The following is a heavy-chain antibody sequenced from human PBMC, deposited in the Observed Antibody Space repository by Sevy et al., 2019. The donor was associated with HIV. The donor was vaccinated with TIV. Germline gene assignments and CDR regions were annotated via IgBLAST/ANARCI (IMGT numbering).Heavy chain of an antibody. V-gene: IGHV1-69*13. CDR2: IIPIFGTA. Sequence: ASVKVSCKASGGTFSSYAISWVRQAPGQGLEWMGGIIPIFGTANYAQKFQGRVTITADESTSTAYMELGSLRSEDTAVYYCARVRNTIFGVVSKMVWFDPWGQGTLVTVSS. J-gene: IGHJ5*02. CDR1: GGTFSSYA. CDR3: ARVRNTIFGVVSKMVWFDP. D-gene: IGHD3-3*01.